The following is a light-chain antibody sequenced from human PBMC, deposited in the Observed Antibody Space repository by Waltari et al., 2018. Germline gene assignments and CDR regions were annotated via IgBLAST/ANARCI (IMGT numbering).Light chain of an antibody. V-gene: IGKV3-11*01. Sequence: VLTQSPASLSFSPGEGATLSCRASQSVTRYVAWYQQRPGQAPRLLSYDATNRAAGISARFSGSWCETDFTLTIRSLLPEDSAIYFCHQRGHWPYTFGPGTKLEI. CDR1: QSVTRY. CDR2: DAT. CDR3: HQRGHWPYT. J-gene: IGKJ2*01.